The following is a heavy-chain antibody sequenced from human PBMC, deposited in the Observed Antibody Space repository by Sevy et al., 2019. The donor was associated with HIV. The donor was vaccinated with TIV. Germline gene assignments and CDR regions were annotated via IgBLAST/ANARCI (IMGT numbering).Heavy chain of an antibody. CDR2: ISSSSSYI. J-gene: IGHJ4*02. D-gene: IGHD6-19*01. CDR1: GFTFSSYS. CDR3: ARDSDRQWPPIFDY. V-gene: IGHV3-21*01. Sequence: GGYLRLSCAASGFTFSSYSMNWVRQAPGKGLEWVSSISSSSSYIYYADSVKGRFTISRYNAKNSLYLQMNSLRAEDTAVYYCARDSDRQWPPIFDYWGQGTLVTVSS.